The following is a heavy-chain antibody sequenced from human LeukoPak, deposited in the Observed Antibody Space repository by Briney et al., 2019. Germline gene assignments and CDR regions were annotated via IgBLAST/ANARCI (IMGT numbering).Heavy chain of an antibody. CDR1: GFTFSSYS. Sequence: GGSLRLSCAASGFTFSSYSMNWVRQAPGKGLEWVSYISSSSSTIYYADSVKGRFTISRDNAKNSLYLKMNSLRAEDTAVYYCARWADVLLWFGESYFDYWGQGTLVTVSS. D-gene: IGHD3-10*01. J-gene: IGHJ4*02. CDR3: ARWADVLLWFGESYFDY. V-gene: IGHV3-48*01. CDR2: ISSSSSTI.